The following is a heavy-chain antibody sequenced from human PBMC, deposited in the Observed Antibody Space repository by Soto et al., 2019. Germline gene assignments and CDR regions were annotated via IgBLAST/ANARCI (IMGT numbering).Heavy chain of an antibody. J-gene: IGHJ4*02. CDR2: IKSKTDGGTT. CDR3: TTGGIAAAADFDY. D-gene: IGHD6-13*01. V-gene: IGHV3-15*07. CDR1: GFTFSNAW. Sequence: GGSLRLSCAASGFTFSNAWMNWVHQAPGKGLEWVGRIKSKTDGGTTDYAAPVKGRFTISRDDSKNTLYLQMNSLKTEDTAVYYCTTGGIAAAADFDYWGQGTLVTVSS.